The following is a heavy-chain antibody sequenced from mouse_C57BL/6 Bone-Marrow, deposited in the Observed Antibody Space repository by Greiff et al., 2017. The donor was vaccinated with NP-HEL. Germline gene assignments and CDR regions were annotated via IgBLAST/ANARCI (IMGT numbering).Heavy chain of an antibody. J-gene: IGHJ2*01. CDR1: GYAFSSYW. Sequence: VQLQQSGAELVKPGASVKISCKASGYAFSSYWMNWVKQRPGKGLEWIGQIYPGDGDTNYNGKFKGKATLTADKSSSTAYMQLSSLTSEDSAVYFCARGRDGSRFFDYWGQGTTLTVSS. CDR3: ARGRDGSRFFDY. D-gene: IGHD1-1*01. V-gene: IGHV1-80*01. CDR2: IYPGDGDT.